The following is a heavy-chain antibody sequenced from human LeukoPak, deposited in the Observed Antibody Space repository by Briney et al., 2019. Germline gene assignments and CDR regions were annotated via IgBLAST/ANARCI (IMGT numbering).Heavy chain of an antibody. J-gene: IGHJ5*02. V-gene: IGHV4-61*02. D-gene: IGHD3-10*01. CDR1: GGSISSGIYY. CDR2: IYTSGST. Sequence: SETLSLTCTVSGGSISSGIYYWSWIRQPAGKGLEWIGRIYTSGSTNYNPSLKSRVTISVDTSKNQFSLKLSSVTAADTAVYYCARTLITMGDNWFDPWGQGTLVTVSS. CDR3: ARTLITMGDNWFDP.